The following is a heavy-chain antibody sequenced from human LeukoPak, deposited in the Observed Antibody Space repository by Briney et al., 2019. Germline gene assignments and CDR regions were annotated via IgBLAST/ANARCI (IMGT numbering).Heavy chain of an antibody. CDR1: GGSINSYY. J-gene: IGHJ4*02. Sequence: PSETLSLTCTVSGGSINSYYWSWIRQPPGKGLEWIGYIYYSGSTNYNPSLKSRVTISIDTSKNQFSLKLSSVTAADTAVYYCARVGGISDYWGQGTLVTVSS. D-gene: IGHD3-16*01. CDR2: IYYSGST. V-gene: IGHV4-59*01. CDR3: ARVGGISDY.